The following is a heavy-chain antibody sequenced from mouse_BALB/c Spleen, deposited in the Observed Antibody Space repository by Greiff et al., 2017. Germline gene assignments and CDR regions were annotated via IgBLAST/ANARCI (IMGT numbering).Heavy chain of an antibody. CDR2: IRNKANGYTT. CDR1: GFTFTDYY. D-gene: IGHD1-1*01. V-gene: IGHV7-3*02. Sequence: EVKLMESGGGLVQPGGSLRLSCATSGFTFTDYYMSWVRQPPGKALEWLGFIRNKANGYTTEYSASVKGRFTISRYNSQSILYLQMNTLRAEDSATYYCARDMIHYGSSGFAYWGQVTLVTVSA. CDR3: ARDMIHYGSSGFAY. J-gene: IGHJ3*01.